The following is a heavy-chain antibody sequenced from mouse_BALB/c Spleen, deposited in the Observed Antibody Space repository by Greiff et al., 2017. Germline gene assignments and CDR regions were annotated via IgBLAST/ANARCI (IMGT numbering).Heavy chain of an antibody. D-gene: IGHD2-2*01. V-gene: IGHV5-9-4*01. CDR2: ISSGGSYT. CDR1: GFTFSSYA. Sequence: EVQLVESGGGLVKPGGSLKLSCAASGFTFSSYAMSWVRQSPEKRLEWVAEISSGGSYTYYPDTVTGRFTISRDNAKNTLYLEMSSLRSEDTAMYYCARDGGLVYAMDYWGQGTSVTVSS. J-gene: IGHJ4*01. CDR3: ARDGGLVYAMDY.